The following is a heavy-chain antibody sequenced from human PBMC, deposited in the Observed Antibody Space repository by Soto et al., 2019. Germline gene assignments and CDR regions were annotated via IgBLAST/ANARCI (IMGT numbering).Heavy chain of an antibody. V-gene: IGHV4-30-2*01. J-gene: IGHJ4*02. CDR3: ARDSHGSGTFDY. D-gene: IGHD3-10*01. CDR2: IYHSGST. Sequence: SETLSLTCAVSGGSISSGGYSWSWIRQPPGKGLEWIGYIYHSGSTYYNPSLKSRVTISVDRSKNQFSLKLSSVTAADTAVYYCARDSHGSGTFDYWGQGTLVTVSS. CDR1: GGSISSGGYS.